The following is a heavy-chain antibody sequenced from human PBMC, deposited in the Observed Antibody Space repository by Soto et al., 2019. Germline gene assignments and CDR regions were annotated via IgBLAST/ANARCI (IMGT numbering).Heavy chain of an antibody. V-gene: IGHV3-15*07. Sequence: GGSLRLSCAASGFTFSNAWMNWVRQAPGKGLEWVGRIKSKTDGGTTDYAAPVKGRFTISRDDSKNTLYLQMNSLKTEDTAVYYCTTDLSQEAQLEPWFDPWGQGTLVTVSS. CDR3: TTDLSQEAQLEPWFDP. CDR1: GFTFSNAW. D-gene: IGHD1-1*01. CDR2: IKSKTDGGTT. J-gene: IGHJ5*02.